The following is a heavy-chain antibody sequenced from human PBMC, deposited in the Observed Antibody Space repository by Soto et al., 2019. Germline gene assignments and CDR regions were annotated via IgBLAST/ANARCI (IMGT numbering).Heavy chain of an antibody. V-gene: IGHV3-30*04. J-gene: IGHJ4*02. CDR2: ISYDGSNK. CDR3: AKDPRDIVAEMDLDY. CDR1: GFTFSSYA. Sequence: PGGSLRLSCSASGFTFSSYAMHWVRQAPGKGLEWVAVISYDGSNKYYADSVKGRFTISGDNSKNTLYLQMNSLRAEDTAVYYCAKDPRDIVAEMDLDYWGQGTLVTVSS. D-gene: IGHD5-12*01.